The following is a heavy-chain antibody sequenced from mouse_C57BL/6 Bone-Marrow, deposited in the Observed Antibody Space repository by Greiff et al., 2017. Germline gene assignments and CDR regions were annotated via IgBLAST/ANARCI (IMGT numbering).Heavy chain of an antibody. CDR2: IYPRSGNT. D-gene: IGHD2-4*01. CDR3: ARLYYDYGGFAY. J-gene: IGHJ3*01. Sequence: VQLQQSGAELARPGASVKLSCKASGYTFTSYGISWVKQRTGQGLEWIGEIYPRSGNTYYNEKFKGKATLTADKSSSTAYMELRGLTSEDSAVYFCARLYYDYGGFAYWGQGTLVTVSA. V-gene: IGHV1-81*01. CDR1: GYTFTSYG.